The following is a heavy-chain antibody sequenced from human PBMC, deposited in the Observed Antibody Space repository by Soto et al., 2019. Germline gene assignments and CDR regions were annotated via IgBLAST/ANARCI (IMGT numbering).Heavy chain of an antibody. J-gene: IGHJ6*02. CDR3: ARARKFRSFHSGVDV. CDR2: IIPLFGPP. D-gene: IGHD2-15*01. V-gene: IGHV1-69*01. Sequence: QVRLVQSGAEVKKPGSSVKVSCKASGGTFRSYAISWLRQAPGQGLEWMGGIIPLFGPPNYAQLFGGRVTITADESTSTAYMDLSNLRSDDTAVYFCARARKFRSFHSGVDVWGQGTTVTVSS. CDR1: GGTFRSYA.